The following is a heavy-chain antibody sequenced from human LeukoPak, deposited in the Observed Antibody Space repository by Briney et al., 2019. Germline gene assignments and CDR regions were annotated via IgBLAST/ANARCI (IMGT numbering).Heavy chain of an antibody. Sequence: GGSLRLSCAASGFTFSRYGMTWVCRAPGKGGGWVSFITSGSSTYSAVSLKGRFTTSRENSKNTLYLQINSLRAEDTAVCYCATYCSGPTCYSGMLYWGQGTLVTVSS. CDR2: ITSGSST. CDR1: GFTFSRYG. D-gene: IGHD2-15*01. V-gene: IGHV3-23*03. J-gene: IGHJ4*02. CDR3: ATYCSGPTCYSGMLY.